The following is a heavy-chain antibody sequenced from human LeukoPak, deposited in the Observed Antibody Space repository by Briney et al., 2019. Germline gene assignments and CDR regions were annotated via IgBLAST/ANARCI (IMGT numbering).Heavy chain of an antibody. J-gene: IGHJ3*02. CDR2: IRYDGSNK. V-gene: IGHV3-30*02. D-gene: IGHD6-6*01. CDR1: GFTFSGSA. CDR3: AKGVRGYSSSSVLDAFDT. Sequence: GGSLRLSCAASGFTFSGSAMHWVRQAPGKGLEWVAFIRYDGSNKYYADSVKGRFTISRDNSKNTLYLQMNSLRAEDTAVYYCAKGVRGYSSSSVLDAFDTWGQGTMVTVSS.